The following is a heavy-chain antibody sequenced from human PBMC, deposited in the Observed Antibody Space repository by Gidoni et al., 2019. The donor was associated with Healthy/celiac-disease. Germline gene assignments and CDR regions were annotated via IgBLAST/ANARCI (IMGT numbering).Heavy chain of an antibody. CDR3: ARDLGSIAARPPPLYYYYYYGMDV. D-gene: IGHD6-6*01. CDR2: INPSGGSK. Sequence: QVQLVQSGAEVKKPGASVKVSCKASGYTFTSYYMHCVRQAPGQGLEWMGIINPSGGSKSYAQKFQGRVTMTRDTATITVYMELSSLRSEETAVYYCARDLGSIAARPPPLYYYYYYGMDVWGQGTTVTVSS. CDR1: GYTFTSYY. J-gene: IGHJ6*02. V-gene: IGHV1-46*01.